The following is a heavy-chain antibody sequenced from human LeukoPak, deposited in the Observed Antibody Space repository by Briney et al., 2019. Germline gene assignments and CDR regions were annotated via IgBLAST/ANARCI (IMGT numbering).Heavy chain of an antibody. CDR2: INPNSGGT. V-gene: IGHV1-2*02. CDR3: ARDFAGTTVAFDY. CDR1: GYTFTGNY. Sequence: ASVKVSCKASGYTFTGNYMHWVRHAPGRGLEWMGWINPNSGGTNYSQKFQGRVTMTRYTSISTAYMELSRLRSDDTAVYYCARDFAGTTVAFDYWGQGTLVTVSS. D-gene: IGHD1-1*01. J-gene: IGHJ4*02.